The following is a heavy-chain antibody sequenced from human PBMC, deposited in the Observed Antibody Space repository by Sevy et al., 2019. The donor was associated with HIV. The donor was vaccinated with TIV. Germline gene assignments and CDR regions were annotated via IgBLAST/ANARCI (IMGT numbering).Heavy chain of an antibody. J-gene: IGHJ3*02. CDR1: GFTFSSYA. V-gene: IGHV3-30-3*01. CDR3: ARGRRITMMVVGGGGFDI. D-gene: IGHD3-22*01. Sequence: GGSLRLSCAASGFTFSSYAMHWVRQAPGKGLEWVAVISYDGSNKYYADSVKGRFTISRDNSKNTLYLQMNSLRAEDTAVYYCARGRRITMMVVGGGGFDIWGQGTVVTVSS. CDR2: ISYDGSNK.